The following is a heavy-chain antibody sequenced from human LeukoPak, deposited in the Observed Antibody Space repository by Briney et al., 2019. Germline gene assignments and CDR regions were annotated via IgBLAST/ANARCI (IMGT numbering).Heavy chain of an antibody. CDR3: ARGLEMATTDFDY. J-gene: IGHJ4*02. D-gene: IGHD5-24*01. Sequence: SETLSLTCTVSGGSISSYYWSWIRQPPGKGLEWIGYIYYSGSTNYNPSLKSRVTISVDTSKNQFSLKLSSVTAADTAVYYSARGLEMATTDFDYWGQGTLVTVSS. V-gene: IGHV4-59*01. CDR2: IYYSGST. CDR1: GGSISSYY.